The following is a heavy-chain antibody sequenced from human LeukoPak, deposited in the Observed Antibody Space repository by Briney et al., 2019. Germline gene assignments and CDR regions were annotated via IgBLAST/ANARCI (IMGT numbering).Heavy chain of an antibody. CDR3: ARVSHWFDS. CDR1: GGSIGSDF. V-gene: IGHV4-59*01. CDR2: INYSGSS. Sequence: PSETLSLTCTVSGGSIGSDFWSWIRQPPGKGLEWVGFINYSGSSNYNPSLKSRVTRSVDTSKNQFSLKLSSVTAGDTTVYYCARVSHWFDSWGQGTLVTVSS. J-gene: IGHJ5*01.